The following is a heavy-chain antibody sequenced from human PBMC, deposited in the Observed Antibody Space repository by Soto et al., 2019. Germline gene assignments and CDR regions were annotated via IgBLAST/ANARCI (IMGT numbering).Heavy chain of an antibody. CDR2: INPDGDVT. CDR1: GHTFTGNY. J-gene: IGHJ4*02. D-gene: IGHD1-26*01. Sequence: ASVKVSCKTSGHTFTGNYIHWVRQAPGQGLEWIGIINPDGDVTTYAHKLRGRVTLTRDMSTSTSYMELSSLTSEDTAVYYCASKFSRGSFHYFDYWGQGTLVTVSS. CDR3: ASKFSRGSFHYFDY. V-gene: IGHV1-46*04.